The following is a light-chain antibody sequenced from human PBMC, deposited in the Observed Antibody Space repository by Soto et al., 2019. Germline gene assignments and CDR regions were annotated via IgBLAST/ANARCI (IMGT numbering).Light chain of an antibody. V-gene: IGKV3-11*01. CDR3: QQRSNWPS. J-gene: IGKJ3*01. Sequence: EIVLTQSPATLSLSPGERATLSCRASQSVSSYLAWYQQKPGQPPRLLIYDASNRATGIPARFSGSGSGTDFTLTISSLEPEDFAVYYCQQRSNWPSFGPGTKVDI. CDR2: DAS. CDR1: QSVSSY.